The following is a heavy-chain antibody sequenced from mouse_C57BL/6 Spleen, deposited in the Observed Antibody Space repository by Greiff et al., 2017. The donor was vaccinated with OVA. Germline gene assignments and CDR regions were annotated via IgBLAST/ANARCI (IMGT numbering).Heavy chain of an antibody. V-gene: IGHV5-6*01. J-gene: IGHJ2*01. Sequence: EVKLMESGGDLVKPGGSLKLSCAASGFTFSSYGMSWVRQTPDKRLEWVATISSGGSYTYYPDSVKGRFTISRDNAKNTLYLQMSSLKSEDTAMYYCARHLTGSFDYWGQGTTLTVSS. CDR1: GFTFSSYG. CDR2: ISSGGSYT. CDR3: ARHLTGSFDY. D-gene: IGHD4-1*01.